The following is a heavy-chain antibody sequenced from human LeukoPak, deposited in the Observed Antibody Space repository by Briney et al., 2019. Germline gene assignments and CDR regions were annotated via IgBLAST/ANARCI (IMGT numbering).Heavy chain of an antibody. V-gene: IGHV3-30*02. J-gene: IGHJ4*02. CDR3: AKDRNVENPAYFDY. Sequence: GGSLRLSCAASGFTFSSYGMHWVRQAPGKGLEWVAFIRYDGSNKYYADSVKGRFTISRDNSKNTLYLQMNSLRAEDTAVYYCAKDRNVENPAYFDYWGQGTLVTVS. CDR2: IRYDGSNK. D-gene: IGHD4-11*01. CDR1: GFTFSSYG.